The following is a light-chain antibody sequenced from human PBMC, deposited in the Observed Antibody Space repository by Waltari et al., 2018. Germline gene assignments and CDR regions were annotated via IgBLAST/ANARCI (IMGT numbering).Light chain of an antibody. V-gene: IGKV1-27*01. CDR3: QKYDTAPYT. J-gene: IGKJ2*01. Sequence: DVQMTQSPSSLSASVGDRVTITCRESQGIGDSLAWYQQKPGKVPNLLIYSASTLQSGVPSRFSGGGSGTEFTLTISSLQPEDVATYYCQKYDTAPYTFGQGTKLEIK. CDR2: SAS. CDR1: QGIGDS.